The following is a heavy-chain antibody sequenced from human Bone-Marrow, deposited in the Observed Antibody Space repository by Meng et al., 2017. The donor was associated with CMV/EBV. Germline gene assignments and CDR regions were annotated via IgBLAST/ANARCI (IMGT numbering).Heavy chain of an antibody. J-gene: IGHJ5*02. D-gene: IGHD3-16*01. CDR2: ISSSSSYT. Sequence: QVQLVESGGXXVRHGXSLRFSWAASGFTFSDYYMSWIRQAPGKGLEWVSYISSSSSYTNYADSVKGRFTISRDNAKNSLYLQMNSLRAEDTAVYYGARELGFNWFDTWGQGTLVTVSS. V-gene: IGHV3-11*06. CDR1: GFTFSDYY. CDR3: ARELGFNWFDT.